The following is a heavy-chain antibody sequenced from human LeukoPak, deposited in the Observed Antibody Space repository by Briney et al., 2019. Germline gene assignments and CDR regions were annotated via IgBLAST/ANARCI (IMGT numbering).Heavy chain of an antibody. CDR3: ARAYEYGWFDP. J-gene: IGHJ5*02. CDR2: INPKTGAT. Sequence: ASVKVSCKAPGYTFTDYFLHWLRQAPGQGLEWMGWINPKTGATNYAQRFEGRVTMTRDSSITTVNMELNRLTSDDTALYYCARAYEYGWFDPWGQGTLVTVSS. D-gene: IGHD3-16*01. CDR1: GYTFTDYF. V-gene: IGHV1-2*02.